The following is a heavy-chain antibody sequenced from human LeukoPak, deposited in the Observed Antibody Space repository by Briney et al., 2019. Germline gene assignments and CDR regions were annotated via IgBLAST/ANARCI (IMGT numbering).Heavy chain of an antibody. CDR3: ARGAISSGWYIDY. Sequence: ASVKVSCKAAGYTFTGYYMHWVRQAPGQGLEWMGWINPNSGGTNYAQKFQGRVTMTRDTSISTAYMELSSLRSDDTAVYYCARGAISSGWYIDYWGQGTLVTVSS. D-gene: IGHD6-19*01. V-gene: IGHV1-2*02. J-gene: IGHJ4*02. CDR2: INPNSGGT. CDR1: GYTFTGYY.